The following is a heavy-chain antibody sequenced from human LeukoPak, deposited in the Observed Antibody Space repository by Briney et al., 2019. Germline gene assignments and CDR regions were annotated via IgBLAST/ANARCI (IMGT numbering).Heavy chain of an antibody. D-gene: IGHD6-13*01. Sequence: GGSLRLSCAASGFTFNNYIMNWVRQAPGKGLEWVSSISSSSDYIYYADSVKGRSTISRDNAKNSLYLQMNSLRAEDTAVYYCARDEPPSWSQWGIAAAGTVLWGQGTLVTVSS. CDR1: GFTFNNYI. CDR3: ARDEPPSWSQWGIAAAGTVL. V-gene: IGHV3-21*01. J-gene: IGHJ4*02. CDR2: ISSSSDYI.